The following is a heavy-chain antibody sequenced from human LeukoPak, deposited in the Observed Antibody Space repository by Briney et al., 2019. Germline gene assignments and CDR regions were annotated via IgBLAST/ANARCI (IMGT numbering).Heavy chain of an antibody. CDR3: ARGGGDIVVVPAALDAFDI. D-gene: IGHD2-2*01. CDR2: ISYDGSNK. J-gene: IGHJ3*02. Sequence: GGSLRLSCAASGFTFSSYTMHWVRQAPGKGLEWVAVISYDGSNKYYADSVKGRFTISRDNSKNTLYLQMNSLRAEDTAVYYCARGGGDIVVVPAALDAFDIWGQGTMVTVSS. CDR1: GFTFSSYT. V-gene: IGHV3-30-3*01.